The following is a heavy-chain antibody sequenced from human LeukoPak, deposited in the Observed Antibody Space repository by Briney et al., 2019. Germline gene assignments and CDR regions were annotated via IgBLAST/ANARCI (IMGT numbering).Heavy chain of an antibody. D-gene: IGHD3-10*01. CDR3: ARRRLELLWFGELSSFDY. CDR2: IYWNDDK. J-gene: IGHJ4*02. V-gene: IGHV2-5*01. CDR1: GFSLSTRGVG. Sequence: SGPTLVKPPQTLTLTCTVSGFSLSTRGVGVGWIRQPPGKALEWLALIYWNDDKRYSPSLKSRLTITKDTSKNQVVLTMTNMDPVDTATYYCARRRLELLWFGELSSFDYWGQGTLVTVSS.